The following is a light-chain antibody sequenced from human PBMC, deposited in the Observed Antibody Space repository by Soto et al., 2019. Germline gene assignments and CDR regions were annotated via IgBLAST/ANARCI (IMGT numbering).Light chain of an antibody. V-gene: IGLV2-14*03. CDR3: ASYTTSSTYV. Sequence: QSLLTKPSSVSGSPGQSIAISYTGTSGDVGGFNYVSWYQQHPGKAPKLMIYDVSSRPSGVSDRFSGSKSGNTASLTISGLQAEDEADYYCASYTTSSTYVFGTGTKVTVL. J-gene: IGLJ1*01. CDR2: DVS. CDR1: SGDVGGFNY.